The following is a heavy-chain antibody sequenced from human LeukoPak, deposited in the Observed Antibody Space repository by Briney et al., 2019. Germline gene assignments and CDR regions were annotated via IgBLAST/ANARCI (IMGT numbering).Heavy chain of an antibody. D-gene: IGHD2-2*01. V-gene: IGHV4-39*01. CDR1: GGSFISSGYY. CDR3: ARQGYCPSTSCPLTSYYYYYMDV. Sequence: SETLSLTCTVSGGSFISSGYYWGWIRQPPGKGLEWIGSIYYSGNTYYNPSLKSRVTISVDTSKNQFSLKLSSVTAADTAVYYCARQGYCPSTSCPLTSYYYYYMDVWGKGTTVTVSS. J-gene: IGHJ6*03. CDR2: IYYSGNT.